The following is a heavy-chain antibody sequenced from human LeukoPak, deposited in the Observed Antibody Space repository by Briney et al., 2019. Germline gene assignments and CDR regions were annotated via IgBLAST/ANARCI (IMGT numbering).Heavy chain of an antibody. Sequence: SETLSLTCTVSGDSISSYHWSWIRQPPGRGLEWIGYIYYRGSTNYNPSLTSRVTISLDTSKNQFSLKLSSVTTADTAVYYCARSEMATIYYSDYWGQGILVTVSS. CDR3: ARSEMATIYYSDY. D-gene: IGHD5-24*01. V-gene: IGHV4-59*01. CDR1: GDSISSYH. J-gene: IGHJ4*02. CDR2: IYYRGST.